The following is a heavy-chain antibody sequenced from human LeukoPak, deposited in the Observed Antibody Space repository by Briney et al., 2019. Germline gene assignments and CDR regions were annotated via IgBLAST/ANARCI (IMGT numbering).Heavy chain of an antibody. J-gene: IGHJ6*02. D-gene: IGHD1-26*01. V-gene: IGHV1-46*01. Sequence: ASVKVSCKTSGYTFSNYYMHWVRQAPGQGPEWMGIINPSGDNTNYAQKFQGRITMTRDTSTTTVYMELSSLRSEDTAVYYCARGVGVTQERTRIHYYYGMDVWGQGTTVTVSS. CDR2: INPSGDNT. CDR3: ARGVGVTQERTRIHYYYGMDV. CDR1: GYTFSNYY.